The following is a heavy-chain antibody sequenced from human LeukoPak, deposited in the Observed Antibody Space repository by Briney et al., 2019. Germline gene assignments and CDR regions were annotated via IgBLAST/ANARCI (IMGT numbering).Heavy chain of an antibody. V-gene: IGHV3-30*02. CDR1: GFTFSSYG. Sequence: GGSLRLSCAASGFTFSSYGMHLVRQAPGKGLEWVAFIRYDGSNKYYADSVKGRFTISRDNSKNTLYLQMNSLRAEDTAMYYCAKDLIKGYDFWSGYYLDYWGQGTLVTVSS. CDR3: AKDLIKGYDFWSGYYLDY. J-gene: IGHJ4*02. CDR2: IRYDGSNK. D-gene: IGHD3-3*01.